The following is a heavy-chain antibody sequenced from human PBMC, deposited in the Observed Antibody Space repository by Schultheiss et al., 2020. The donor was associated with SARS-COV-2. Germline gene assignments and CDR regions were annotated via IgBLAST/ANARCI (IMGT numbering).Heavy chain of an antibody. Sequence: ASVKVSCKASGYTFTSYGISWVRQAPGQGLEWMGWISAYNGNTNYAQKLQGRVTMTRNTSISTAYMELSSLRSEDTAVYYCARGRGYCTGGVCYTDWFDPWGQGTLVTVSS. D-gene: IGHD2-8*02. CDR1: GYTFTSYG. V-gene: IGHV1-18*01. CDR2: ISAYNGNT. CDR3: ARGRGYCTGGVCYTDWFDP. J-gene: IGHJ5*02.